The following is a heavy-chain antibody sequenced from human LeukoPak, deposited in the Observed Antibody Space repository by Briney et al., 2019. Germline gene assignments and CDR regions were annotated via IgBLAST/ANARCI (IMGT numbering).Heavy chain of an antibody. V-gene: IGHV1-69*05. J-gene: IGHJ5*02. CDR1: GGTFRSYA. CDR2: VISIAPTA. CDR3: ARGRVSGTTLVTWFDT. Sequence: ASVKVSCKASGGTFRSYAISWVRQAPGQGLEWLGGVISIAPTANYAQKFQDRATMNMDEYTTTAFMELRSLRSDDTAVYYCARGRVSGTTLVTWFDTWGQGTLVTVSS. D-gene: IGHD5-18*01.